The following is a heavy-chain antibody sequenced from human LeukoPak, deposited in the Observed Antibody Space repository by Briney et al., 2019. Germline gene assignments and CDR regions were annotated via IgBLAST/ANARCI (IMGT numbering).Heavy chain of an antibody. D-gene: IGHD1-1*01. CDR1: GGTFSIYA. V-gene: IGHV1-69*05. CDR2: IIPIFGTA. Sequence: ASVKVSSKASGGTFSIYAISWVRQAPGQGLEWMGGIIPIFGTANYAQKFQGRVTITTDESTSTAYMELSSLRSEDTAVYYCARGRTGFEDLYYYYMDVWGKGTTVTVSS. J-gene: IGHJ6*03. CDR3: ARGRTGFEDLYYYYMDV.